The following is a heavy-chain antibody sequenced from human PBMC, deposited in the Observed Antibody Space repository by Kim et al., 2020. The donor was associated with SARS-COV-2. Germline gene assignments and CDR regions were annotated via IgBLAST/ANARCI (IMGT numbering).Heavy chain of an antibody. CDR1: GFSFGSRS. V-gene: IGHV3-48*02. Sequence: GGSLRLSCAADGFSFGSRSMYWFRQPPGKGLGWVSSISPTGTSVDYAGFVRGRFTTSRDNSANSLYLRMDSLRDDDTAVYYCVRGDRQQALVGWGHYFDLWGQGTLVTVSS. D-gene: IGHD6-13*01. J-gene: IGHJ4*02. CDR2: ISPTGTSV. CDR3: VRGDRQQALVGWGHYFDL.